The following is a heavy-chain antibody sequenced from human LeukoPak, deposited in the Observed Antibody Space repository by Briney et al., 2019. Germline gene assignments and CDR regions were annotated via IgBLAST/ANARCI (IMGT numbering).Heavy chain of an antibody. V-gene: IGHV3-23*01. Sequence: GGSLRLSCAASGFTFSSYAMSWVRQAPGKGLEWVSAIIGSGGSTYYADSVKGRFTISRDNSKNTLYLQMNSLRAEDTAVYYCAKDRSIAAAGRNYYYGMDVWGKGTTVTVSS. CDR3: AKDRSIAAAGRNYYYGMDV. D-gene: IGHD6-13*01. J-gene: IGHJ6*04. CDR2: IIGSGGST. CDR1: GFTFSSYA.